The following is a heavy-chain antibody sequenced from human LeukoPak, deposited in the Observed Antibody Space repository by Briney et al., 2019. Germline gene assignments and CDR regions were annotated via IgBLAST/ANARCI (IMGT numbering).Heavy chain of an antibody. CDR1: GGSISSYY. D-gene: IGHD6-6*01. V-gene: IGHV4-59*01. CDR2: IYYSGST. CDR3: ASLDSSLNY. J-gene: IGHJ4*02. Sequence: SETLSLTCTASGGSISSYYWSWIRQPPGKGLEWIGYIYYSGSTNYNPSLKSRVTISVDTSKNQFSLKLSSVTAADTAVYYCASLDSSLNYWGQGTLVTVSS.